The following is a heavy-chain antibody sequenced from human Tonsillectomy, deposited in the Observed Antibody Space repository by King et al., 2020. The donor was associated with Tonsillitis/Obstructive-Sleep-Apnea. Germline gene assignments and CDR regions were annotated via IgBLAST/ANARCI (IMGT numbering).Heavy chain of an antibody. J-gene: IGHJ5*02. V-gene: IGHV3-11*06. CDR1: GFTFSDYY. Sequence: QLVESGGGLVKPGGSLRLSCAASGFTFSDYYMSWIRQAPGKGLEWVSYISHSSSFTNYAGSVKGRFSISRHNAKNSLYLQMNSLRAEDTAVYYCARIKDSGNFPTVWFDLWGQGTLVTVSS. CDR2: ISHSSSFT. CDR3: ARIKDSGNFPTVWFDL. D-gene: IGHD5-12*01.